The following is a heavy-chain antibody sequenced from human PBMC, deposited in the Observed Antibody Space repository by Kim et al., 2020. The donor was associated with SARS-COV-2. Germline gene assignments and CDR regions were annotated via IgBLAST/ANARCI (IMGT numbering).Heavy chain of an antibody. Sequence: GGSLRLSCAASGFTFSSYSMNWVRQAPGKGLEWGSYISSSSSTIYYADSVKGRFTISRDNAKNSLYLQMNSLRAEDTAVYYCAREGVAARTPRYYYGMDVWGAGTTVTLSS. J-gene: IGHJ6*04. V-gene: IGHV3-48*04. CDR1: GFTFSSYS. CDR3: AREGVAARTPRYYYGMDV. CDR2: ISSSSSTI. D-gene: IGHD6-6*01.